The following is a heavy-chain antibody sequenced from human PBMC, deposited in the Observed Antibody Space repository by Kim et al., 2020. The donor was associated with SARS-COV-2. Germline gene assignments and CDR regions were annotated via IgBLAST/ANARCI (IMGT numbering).Heavy chain of an antibody. Sequence: ASVKVSCKTSGYTFTTYGISWVRQAPGQGLEWMGWISASSGITNYAHKFQGRVTVTTDTSTTTAYMELTSLTTDDTALYFCTRNAGSYFPFDYLGQGTLV. D-gene: IGHD1-26*01. V-gene: IGHV1-18*01. CDR3: TRNAGSYFPFDY. CDR1: GYTFTTYG. J-gene: IGHJ4*02. CDR2: ISASSGIT.